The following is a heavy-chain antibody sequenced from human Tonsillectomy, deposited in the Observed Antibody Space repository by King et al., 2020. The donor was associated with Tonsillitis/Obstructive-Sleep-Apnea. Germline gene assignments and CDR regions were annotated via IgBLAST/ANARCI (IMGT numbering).Heavy chain of an antibody. J-gene: IGHJ4*02. V-gene: IGHV3-30*18. Sequence: VQLVESGGGVVQPGRSLRLSCAAPGFTFSSYGMHWVRQAPGKGLEWVAVISYDGSNKYYADSVKGRFTISRDNSKNTLYLQMNSLRAEDTAVYYCANAVKSVDYSKGSLDYWGQGTLVSVSS. CDR3: ANAVKSVDYSKGSLDY. CDR2: ISYDGSNK. D-gene: IGHD4-11*01. CDR1: GFTFSSYG.